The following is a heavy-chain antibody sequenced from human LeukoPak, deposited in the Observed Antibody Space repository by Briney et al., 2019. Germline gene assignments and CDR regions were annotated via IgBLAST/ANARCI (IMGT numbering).Heavy chain of an antibody. CDR2: INHSGST. CDR1: GGSFSGYY. V-gene: IGHV4-34*01. D-gene: IGHD3-16*02. J-gene: IGHJ6*03. CDR3: ARGIMITFGGVIGDYYYYYMDV. Sequence: PSETLSLTCAVYGGSFSGYYWSWIRQPPGKGLEWIGEINHSGSTNYNRSLESRVTISVDTSKNQFSLKLSSVTAADTAVYYCARGIMITFGGVIGDYYYYYMDVWGKGTTVTVSS.